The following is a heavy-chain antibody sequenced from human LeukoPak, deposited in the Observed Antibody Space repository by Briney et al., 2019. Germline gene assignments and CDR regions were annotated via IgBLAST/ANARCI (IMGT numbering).Heavy chain of an antibody. CDR1: GFPFSSHG. J-gene: IGHJ4*02. CDR2: ISSSSSYI. Sequence: GGSLRLSCAGSGFPFSSHGMNWVRQAPGKGLEWVSSISSSSSYIYNADSVKGRFTISRDNSKNTLHLQMNSLRAEDTAVYYCAKDQTPYYWGQGTLVTVSS. V-gene: IGHV3-21*04. CDR3: AKDQTPYY.